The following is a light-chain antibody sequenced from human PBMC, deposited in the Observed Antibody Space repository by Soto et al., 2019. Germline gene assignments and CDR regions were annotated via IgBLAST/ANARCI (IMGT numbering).Light chain of an antibody. Sequence: EIVLTQSPATLSLSPGERATLSCRASQSVSSYLAWYQQKPGQAPRLLIYDASNRATGIQARFSGSGSGTDFTLTISSLEPEDFAVYYWQQRSNWPPMYTFGQGTKLEIK. V-gene: IGKV3-11*01. CDR2: DAS. J-gene: IGKJ2*01. CDR1: QSVSSY. CDR3: QQRSNWPPMYT.